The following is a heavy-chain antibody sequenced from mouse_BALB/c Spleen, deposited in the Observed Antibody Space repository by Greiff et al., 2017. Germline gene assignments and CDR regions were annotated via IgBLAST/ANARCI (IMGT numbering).Heavy chain of an antibody. J-gene: IGHJ4*01. Sequence: LEESGAELVRPGTSVKVSCKASGYAFTNYLIEWVKQRPGQGLEWIGVINPGSGGTNYNEKFKGKATLTADKSSSTAYMQLSSLTSDDSAVYFCARSGGNYDAMDYWGQGTSVTVSS. CDR3: ARSGGNYDAMDY. CDR1: GYAFTNYL. V-gene: IGHV1-54*01. D-gene: IGHD2-1*01. CDR2: INPGSGGT.